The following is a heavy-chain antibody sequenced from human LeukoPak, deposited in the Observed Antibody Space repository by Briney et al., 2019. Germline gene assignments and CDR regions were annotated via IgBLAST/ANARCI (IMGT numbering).Heavy chain of an antibody. Sequence: GGSLRLSCAASGFTFSSYGMHWVRQAPGKGLEWVAFIRYDGSNKYYADSVKGRFTISRDNSKNTLYLQMNSLRAEDTAVYYCASTMDGSGSLYYFDYWGQGTLVTVSS. CDR3: ASTMDGSGSLYYFDY. V-gene: IGHV3-30*02. CDR1: GFTFSSYG. CDR2: IRYDGSNK. J-gene: IGHJ4*02. D-gene: IGHD3-10*01.